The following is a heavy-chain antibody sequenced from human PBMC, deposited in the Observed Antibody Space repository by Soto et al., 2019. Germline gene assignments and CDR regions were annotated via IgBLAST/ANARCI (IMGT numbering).Heavy chain of an antibody. CDR2: ISSSSSYI. D-gene: IGHD6-13*01. V-gene: IGHV3-21*01. CDR3: ARDPWIAAAGDAFDI. CDR1: GFTFSSYS. Sequence: GGSLRLSCAASGFTFSSYSMNWVRQAPGKGLEWVSSISSSSSYIYYADSVKGRFTIFRDNAKNSLYLQMNSLRAEDTAVYYCARDPWIAAAGDAFDIWGQGTMVTVSS. J-gene: IGHJ3*02.